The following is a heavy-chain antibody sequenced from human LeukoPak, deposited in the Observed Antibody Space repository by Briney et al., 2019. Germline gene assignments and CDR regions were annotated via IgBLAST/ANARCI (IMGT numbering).Heavy chain of an antibody. CDR1: GFTFSSYS. J-gene: IGHJ4*02. CDR2: ISSSSSYI. CDR3: ERASTSRGYYFDY. Sequence: GGSLRLSRAASGFTFSSYSMNWVRQAPREGLEWVSSISSSSSYIYYADSAKGRFTISRDNAKNSLYLQLNSLRAEDTAVYYCERASTSRGYYFDYWGQGTLVTVSS. V-gene: IGHV3-21*01.